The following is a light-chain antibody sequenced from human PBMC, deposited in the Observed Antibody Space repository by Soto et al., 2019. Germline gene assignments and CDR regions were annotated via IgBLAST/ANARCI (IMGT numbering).Light chain of an antibody. CDR2: GAS. V-gene: IGKV3-20*01. CDR3: QQYGSSST. Sequence: EIVLTQSPGTLSLSPGERATLSCRASQSVSSSYLAWYQQKPGQAPRLLIYGASSRATGIPDRFSGSGSGTDFTLTISRLEPEDFAVDYCQQYGSSSTFGQGTRLEIK. J-gene: IGKJ5*01. CDR1: QSVSSSY.